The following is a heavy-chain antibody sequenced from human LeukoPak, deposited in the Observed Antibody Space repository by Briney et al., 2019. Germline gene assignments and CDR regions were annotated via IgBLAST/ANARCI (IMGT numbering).Heavy chain of an antibody. V-gene: IGHV5-51*01. Sequence: GESLKISCKGSGYSFTSCWIGWVRQMPGEGLEWVGIIYPDDPDTRYSPSFRGQVTISADKSISTAYLQWSSLKASDTAMYYCASSPKSSGWYLSFDYWGQGTLVTVSS. CDR3: ASSPKSSGWYLSFDY. CDR2: IYPDDPDT. D-gene: IGHD6-19*01. CDR1: GYSFTSCW. J-gene: IGHJ4*02.